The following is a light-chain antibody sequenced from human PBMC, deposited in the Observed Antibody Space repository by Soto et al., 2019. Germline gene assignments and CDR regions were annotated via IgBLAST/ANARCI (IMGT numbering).Light chain of an antibody. CDR2: DAS. J-gene: IGKJ4*01. Sequence: EIVLTQSPSTLSLSPVERATLSFRSSQSVSRHLAWYQQKPGQAPRLLIYDASDRATGIPARFSGSGSGTDFTLTISSLDPEDFAVYYCQQRSNWPPVTFGGGTKVDIK. CDR3: QQRSNWPPVT. V-gene: IGKV3-11*01. CDR1: QSVSRH.